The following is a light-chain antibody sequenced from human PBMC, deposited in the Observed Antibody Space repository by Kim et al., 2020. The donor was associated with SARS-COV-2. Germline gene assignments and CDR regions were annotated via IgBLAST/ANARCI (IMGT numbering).Light chain of an antibody. Sequence: SYELTQPPSVSVSPGQTASITCSGDELGDKYTCWYQQKPGQSPVLVIYQDDKRPSGIPERFSGSNSGNAANLTISGTQAMDEADYYCQAWDSSTVVFGTG. CDR2: QDD. CDR1: ELGDKY. J-gene: IGLJ1*01. V-gene: IGLV3-1*01. CDR3: QAWDSSTVV.